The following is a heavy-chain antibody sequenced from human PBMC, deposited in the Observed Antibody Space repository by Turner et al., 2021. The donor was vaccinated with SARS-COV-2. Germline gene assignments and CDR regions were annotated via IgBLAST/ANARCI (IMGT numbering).Heavy chain of an antibody. CDR1: GYTFTSYG. D-gene: IGHD2-15*01. CDR3: ARGDIVVVVASTPGDYFDY. Sequence: QVQLVQSGAEVKKPAASVKISCKASGYTFTSYGISWVRQAPGQGLEWMGWISAYNGNTNYAQKLQGRVTMTTDTSTSTAYMELRSLRSDDTAVYYCARGDIVVVVASTPGDYFDYWGQGTLVTVSS. J-gene: IGHJ4*02. V-gene: IGHV1-18*01. CDR2: ISAYNGNT.